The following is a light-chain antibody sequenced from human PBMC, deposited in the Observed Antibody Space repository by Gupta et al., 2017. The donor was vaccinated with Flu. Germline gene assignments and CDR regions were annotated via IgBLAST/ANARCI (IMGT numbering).Light chain of an antibody. CDR3: QRRSNWPRT. Sequence: PAPPSLSPGARATLSCRASQSVSSYSAWHQQTPGQAPRLLIHALSNTAIGPPARFSGSSSATDFPLTISILAPEDFAVYYCQRRSNWPRTFGQGTRLEIK. J-gene: IGKJ5*01. CDR1: QSVSSY. CDR2: ALS. V-gene: IGKV3-11*01.